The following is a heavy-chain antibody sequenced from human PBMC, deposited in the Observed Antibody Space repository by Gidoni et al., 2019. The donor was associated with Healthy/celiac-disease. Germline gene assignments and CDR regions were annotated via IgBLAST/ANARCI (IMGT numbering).Heavy chain of an antibody. J-gene: IGHJ4*02. Sequence: EVQLVASGGGLVQPGGSLKLSCAASGFTFRGSAMPLFRQASGKGLEWVGRSRSKANSYATAYAASVKGRFTISRDDSKNTAYLQMNSLKTEDTAVYYCTRHAPLYCSGGSCYSPLDYWGQGTLVTVSS. CDR1: GFTFRGSA. V-gene: IGHV3-73*02. CDR3: TRHAPLYCSGGSCYSPLDY. D-gene: IGHD2-15*01. CDR2: SRSKANSYAT.